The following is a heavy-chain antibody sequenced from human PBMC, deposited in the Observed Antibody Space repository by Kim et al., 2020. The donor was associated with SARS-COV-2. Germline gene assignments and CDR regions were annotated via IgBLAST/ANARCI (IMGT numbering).Heavy chain of an antibody. CDR3: ARGSIRTNGVLFAFDI. V-gene: IGHV1-69*13. Sequence: SVKVSCKASGGTFSSYAISWVRQAPGQGLEWMGGIIPIFGTANYAQKFQGRVTITADESTSTAYMELSSLRSEDTAVYYCARGSIRTNGVLFAFDIWGQGTLVTVSS. CDR2: IIPIFGTA. CDR1: GGTFSSYA. J-gene: IGHJ3*02. D-gene: IGHD2-8*01.